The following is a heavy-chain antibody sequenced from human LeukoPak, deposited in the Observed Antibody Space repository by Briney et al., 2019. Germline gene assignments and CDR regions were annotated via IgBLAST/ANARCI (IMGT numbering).Heavy chain of an antibody. CDR3: AKRDSSGSYPYYFDY. Sequence: PGGSLRLSCVASGLTFSTHAMSWVRLAPGKGLEWVSAIGGSDGSTYYADSVKGRFTISRDNSKDTLYLQMNSLRAEDTAVYYCAKRDSSGSYPYYFDYWGQGTLVTVSS. D-gene: IGHD3-22*01. V-gene: IGHV3-23*01. CDR2: IGGSDGST. CDR1: GLTFSTHA. J-gene: IGHJ4*02.